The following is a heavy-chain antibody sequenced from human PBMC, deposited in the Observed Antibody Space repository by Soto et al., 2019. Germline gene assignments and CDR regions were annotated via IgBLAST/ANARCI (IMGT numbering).Heavy chain of an antibody. Sequence: GASVKVSCKASGGTFSSYSISWVLQAPGQGLEWMGGIIPIFGTANYAQKFQGRVTITADESTSTAYMELSSLRSEDTAVYYCASRRDERYYFDYWGQGTLVTISS. CDR3: ASRRDERYYFDY. J-gene: IGHJ4*02. CDR1: GGTFSSYS. CDR2: IIPIFGTA. V-gene: IGHV1-69*13.